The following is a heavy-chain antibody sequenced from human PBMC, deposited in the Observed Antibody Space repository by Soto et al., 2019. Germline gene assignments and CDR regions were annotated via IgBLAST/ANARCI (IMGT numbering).Heavy chain of an antibody. J-gene: IGHJ4*02. Sequence: SETLSLTCTVSGGSISSGDYYWSWIRQPPGKGLEWIGYIYHTGSTYYNPSLKSRVTIALDTSKQQFSLNLTSVTAADTAVYYCSRLRDTYFFDSWGQGALVTSPQ. D-gene: IGHD3-10*01. CDR1: GGSISSGDYY. CDR3: SRLRDTYFFDS. CDR2: IYHTGST. V-gene: IGHV4-30-4*03.